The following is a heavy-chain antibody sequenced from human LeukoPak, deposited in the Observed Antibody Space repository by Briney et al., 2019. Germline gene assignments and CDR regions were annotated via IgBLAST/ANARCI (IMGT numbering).Heavy chain of an antibody. Sequence: PSETLSLTCTVSGGSISSSSYYWGWIRQPPGKGLEWIGSIYYSGSTYYNPSLKSRVTISVDTSENQFSLKLSSVTAADTAVYYCARHGVGTRSSGWYGVQARSRAFDIWGQGTMVTVSS. CDR2: IYYSGST. CDR3: ARHGVGTRSSGWYGVQARSRAFDI. V-gene: IGHV4-39*01. J-gene: IGHJ3*02. D-gene: IGHD6-19*01. CDR1: GGSISSSSYY.